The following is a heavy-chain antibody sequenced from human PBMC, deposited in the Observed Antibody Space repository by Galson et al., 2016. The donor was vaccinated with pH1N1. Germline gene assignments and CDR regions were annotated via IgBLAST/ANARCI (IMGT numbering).Heavy chain of an antibody. Sequence: SLRLSCAASGFTFDDYAMHWVRQAPGKGLEWVSGISWNSGSIDYADSVKGRFTISRDNAKNSPYLQMNSLRAEDTALYYCAKGDTFAGISFDYWGQGTLVTVSS. J-gene: IGHJ4*02. V-gene: IGHV3-9*01. CDR3: AKGDTFAGISFDY. CDR2: ISWNSGSI. D-gene: IGHD3-10*01. CDR1: GFTFDDYA.